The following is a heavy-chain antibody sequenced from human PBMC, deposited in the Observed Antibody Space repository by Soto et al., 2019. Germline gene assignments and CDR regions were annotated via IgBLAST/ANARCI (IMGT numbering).Heavy chain of an antibody. Sequence: SETLSLTCTVSGGSISSSSYYWGWIRQPPGKGLEWIGSIYYSGSTYYNPSLKSRVTISVDTSKNQFSLKLSSVTAADTAVYYCARHLGLREHQLILVGFDPWGQGTLVTVSS. J-gene: IGHJ5*02. CDR1: GGSISSSSYY. CDR2: IYYSGST. V-gene: IGHV4-39*01. CDR3: ARHLGLREHQLILVGFDP. D-gene: IGHD2-2*01.